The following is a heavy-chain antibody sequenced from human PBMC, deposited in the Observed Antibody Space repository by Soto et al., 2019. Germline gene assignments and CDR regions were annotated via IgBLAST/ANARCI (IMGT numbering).Heavy chain of an antibody. CDR2: VYYTGST. V-gene: IGHV4-59*01. Sequence: SETLSLTCSVSGGSISGSYWSWIRQSPGKGLEWLGYVYYTGSTNYSPSLRSRVSISVDTSKNEFSLRLSSVTAADTSVYFCARSVAVPGAHIDYWGQGTQVTVS. CDR1: GGSISGSY. D-gene: IGHD6-19*01. J-gene: IGHJ4*02. CDR3: ARSVAVPGAHIDY.